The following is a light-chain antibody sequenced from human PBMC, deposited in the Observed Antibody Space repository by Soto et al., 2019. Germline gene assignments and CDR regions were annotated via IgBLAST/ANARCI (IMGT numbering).Light chain of an antibody. Sequence: SGPTHPRSVSWSPGQSVTISGTGASSDVGGYNYVSWYQHHPGKAPKLMIYDVSKRPSGVPDRFSGSKSGNTASLTISGLQTEDEADYYCCSYAGRYTYVFGTGTKVTVL. CDR2: DVS. CDR1: SSDVGGYNY. CDR3: CSYAGRYTYV. J-gene: IGLJ1*01. V-gene: IGLV2-11*01.